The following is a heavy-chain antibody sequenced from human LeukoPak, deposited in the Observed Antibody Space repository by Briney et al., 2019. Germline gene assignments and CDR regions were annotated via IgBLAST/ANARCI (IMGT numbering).Heavy chain of an antibody. D-gene: IGHD4-11*01. CDR3: AKDRSNYEVIDY. Sequence: PGGSLRLSCAASGFTFSSYGMHWVRQAPGKGLEWVAFIRYDGSNKYYADSVKGRFTIPRDNSKNTLYLQMNSLRAEDTAVYYCAKDRSNYEVIDYWGQGTLVTVSS. CDR2: IRYDGSNK. J-gene: IGHJ4*02. V-gene: IGHV3-30*02. CDR1: GFTFSSYG.